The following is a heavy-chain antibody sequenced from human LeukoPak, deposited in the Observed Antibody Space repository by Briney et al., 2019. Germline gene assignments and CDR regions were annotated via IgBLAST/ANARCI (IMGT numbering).Heavy chain of an antibody. CDR1: GGSISSHY. Sequence: SETLSLTCTVSGGSISSHYWSWIRQPPGKGLEWIGYIYDSGSINYNPSLKSRVTISVDTSKNQFSLRLNSVTAADTAVYYCAKSNGYGLVDIWGQGTMVTVSS. J-gene: IGHJ3*02. CDR3: AKSNGYGLVDI. D-gene: IGHD3-10*01. V-gene: IGHV4-59*08. CDR2: IYDSGSI.